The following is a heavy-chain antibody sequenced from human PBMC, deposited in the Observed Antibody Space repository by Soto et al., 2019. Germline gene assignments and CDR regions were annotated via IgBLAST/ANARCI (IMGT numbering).Heavy chain of an antibody. V-gene: IGHV1-8*01. CDR2: MNSKSGDT. Sequence: ASVKVSCKASGYTFTNYCVNWVRQATGQGLEWMGWMNSKSGDTGYAQKFQGRVTMTRDTSISTAYMELSTLTSEDTAVYYCARGPFYYDSSGYYLDRFDPWGQGTLVTVSS. D-gene: IGHD3-22*01. J-gene: IGHJ5*02. CDR3: ARGPFYYDSSGYYLDRFDP. CDR1: GYTFTNYC.